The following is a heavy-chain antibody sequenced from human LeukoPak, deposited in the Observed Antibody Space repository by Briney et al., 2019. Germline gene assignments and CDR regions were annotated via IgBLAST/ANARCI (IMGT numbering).Heavy chain of an antibody. CDR3: ARRRVYYYDSSGYYYFSDRTRGAFFDY. D-gene: IGHD3-22*01. V-gene: IGHV4-38-2*02. CDR1: GYSISSGYY. Sequence: SETLSLTCTVSGYSISSGYYWGWIRQPPGKGLEWIGSIYHSGSTNYNPSLKSRVTISVDTSKNQFSLKLSSVTAADTAVYYCARRRVYYYDSSGYYYFSDRTRGAFFDYWGQGTLVTVSS. J-gene: IGHJ4*02. CDR2: IYHSGST.